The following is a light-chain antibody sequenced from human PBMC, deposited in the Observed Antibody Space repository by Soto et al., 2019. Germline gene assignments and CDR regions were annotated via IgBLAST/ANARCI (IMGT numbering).Light chain of an antibody. CDR3: QQRHNWPRT. J-gene: IGKJ1*01. CDR2: GAS. Sequence: EIVLTQSPATLSVSPGERVTLSCRASQSVDINLAWYQQKPGQAPRLLIYGASTRATDMPGRFSGSGSGTEFTLTISSLEPEDFAVYYCQQRHNWPRTFGQGTKVDI. CDR1: QSVDIN. V-gene: IGKV3-15*01.